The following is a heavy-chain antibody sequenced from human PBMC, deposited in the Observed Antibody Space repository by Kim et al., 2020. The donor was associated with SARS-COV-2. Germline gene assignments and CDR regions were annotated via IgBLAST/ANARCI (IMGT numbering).Heavy chain of an antibody. CDR3: ATVGTTTYVFDY. Sequence: ENHGSVRSSCTISRDDSKNALYLQMSSLKTEDTAVYYCATVGTTTYVFDYWGQGALVTVSS. D-gene: IGHD1-26*01. V-gene: IGHV3-72*01. J-gene: IGHJ4*02.